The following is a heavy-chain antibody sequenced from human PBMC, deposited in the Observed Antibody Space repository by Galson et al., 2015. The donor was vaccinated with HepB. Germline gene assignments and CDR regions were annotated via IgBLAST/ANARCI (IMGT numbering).Heavy chain of an antibody. Sequence: SLRLSCAASGFTFSSYGMHWVRQAPGKGLEWVAVIWYDGSNKYYADSVKGRFTISRDNSKNTLYLQMNSLRAEDTAVYYCARGGYGSGSYSAIGWFDPWGQGTLVTVSS. J-gene: IGHJ5*02. CDR1: GFTFSSYG. D-gene: IGHD3-10*01. V-gene: IGHV3-33*01. CDR3: ARGGYGSGSYSAIGWFDP. CDR2: IWYDGSNK.